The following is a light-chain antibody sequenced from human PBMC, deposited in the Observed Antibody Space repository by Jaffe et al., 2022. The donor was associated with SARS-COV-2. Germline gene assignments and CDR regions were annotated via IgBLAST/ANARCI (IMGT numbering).Light chain of an antibody. J-gene: IGKJ4*01. Sequence: DIQMTQSPSSLSASVGDRVTITCRASQSISSELNWYQQKSGKAPKLLIYAASSLQSGVPSRFSGSGSGTDFSLTISNLQPEDFATYYCQQSYNTPLTFGGGTKVEIK. CDR2: AAS. CDR1: QSISSE. V-gene: IGKV1-39*01. CDR3: QQSYNTPLT.